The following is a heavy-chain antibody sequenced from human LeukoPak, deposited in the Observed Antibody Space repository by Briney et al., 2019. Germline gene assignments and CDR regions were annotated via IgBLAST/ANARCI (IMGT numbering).Heavy chain of an antibody. CDR2: IYYSGST. J-gene: IGHJ4*02. D-gene: IGHD3-16*01. CDR1: GGSISSSSYY. Sequence: PSETLSLTCTVSGGSISSSSYYWGWIRQPPGKGLEWIGSIYYSGSTYYNPSLKSRVTISVDTSKNQFSLKLSSVTAADTAVYYCARVGLRKRQFDYWGQGTLVTVSS. CDR3: ARVGLRKRQFDY. V-gene: IGHV4-39*07.